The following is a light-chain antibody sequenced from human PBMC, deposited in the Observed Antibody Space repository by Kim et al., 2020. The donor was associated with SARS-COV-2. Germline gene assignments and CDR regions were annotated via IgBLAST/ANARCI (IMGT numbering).Light chain of an antibody. CDR2: DVT. CDR1: SREVGGYVY. Sequence: PGQSVPLPLTGTSREVGGYVYVSWYQQHPGKAPKLMIYDVTKRPSGVPDRFSGSKSGNTASLTISGLQAEDEADYYCCSYAGSYTLFGGGTQLTVL. CDR3: CSYAGSYTL. V-gene: IGLV2-11*01. J-gene: IGLJ2*01.